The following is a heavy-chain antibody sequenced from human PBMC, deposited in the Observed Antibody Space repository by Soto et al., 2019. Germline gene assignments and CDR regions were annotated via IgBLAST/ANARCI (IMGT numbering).Heavy chain of an antibody. V-gene: IGHV3-43*01. CDR3: AKDIGVSSSFEDYYGMDV. CDR2: ISWDGGST. D-gene: IGHD6-13*01. CDR1: GFTFDDYT. J-gene: IGHJ6*02. Sequence: GGSLRLSCAASGFTFDDYTMHWVRQAPGKGLEWVSLISWDGGSTYYADSVKGRFTISRDNSKKSLYLQMNSLRTEDTALYYCAKDIGVSSSFEDYYGMDVWGQGTTVTVSS.